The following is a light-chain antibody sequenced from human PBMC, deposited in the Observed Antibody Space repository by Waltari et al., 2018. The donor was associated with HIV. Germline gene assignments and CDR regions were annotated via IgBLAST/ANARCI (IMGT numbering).Light chain of an antibody. CDR3: SSYTTSSTYV. J-gene: IGLJ1*01. CDR1: SSDVGAYDY. V-gene: IGLV2-14*03. Sequence: QSALTQPASVSGSPGQSITISCTGTSSDVGAYDYVPWYQQHPGKAPKLMIYDVNNRPSGVSPRFSGSKSATTASLTISGLQAEDEADYYCSSYTTSSTYVFGTGTKVTVL. CDR2: DVN.